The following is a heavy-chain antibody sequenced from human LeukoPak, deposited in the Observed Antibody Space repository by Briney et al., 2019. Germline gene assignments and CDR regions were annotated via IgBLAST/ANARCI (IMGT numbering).Heavy chain of an antibody. Sequence: ASVKVSCKASGYSFNSNGMNWVRQAPGQGLEWMGWINPNSGGTNYAQKFQGRVTLTRDTSISTAYMELSRLRSDDTAVYYCARVPPPEAGDYWGQGTLVTVSS. CDR3: ARVPPPEAGDY. J-gene: IGHJ4*02. CDR1: GYSFNSNG. CDR2: INPNSGGT. V-gene: IGHV1-2*02. D-gene: IGHD1-14*01.